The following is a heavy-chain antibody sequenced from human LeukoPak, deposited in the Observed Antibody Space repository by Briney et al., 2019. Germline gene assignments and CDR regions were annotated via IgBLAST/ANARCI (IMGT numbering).Heavy chain of an antibody. D-gene: IGHD4-17*01. CDR1: GYTFTSYY. V-gene: IGHV1-46*01. Sequence: GASVKVSCKASGYTFTSYYMHWVRQAPGRGLEWMGIINPSGGSTSYAQKFQGRVTMTRDTSTSTVYMELSSLRSEDTAVYYCARGPTVTTSPYNWFDPWGQGTLVTVSS. CDR2: INPSGGST. CDR3: ARGPTVTTSPYNWFDP. J-gene: IGHJ5*02.